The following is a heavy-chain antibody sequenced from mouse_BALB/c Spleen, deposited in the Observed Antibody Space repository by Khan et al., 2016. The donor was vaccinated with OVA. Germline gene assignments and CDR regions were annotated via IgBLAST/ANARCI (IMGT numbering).Heavy chain of an antibody. CDR2: ISYSGST. Sequence: EVQLVESGPGLVKPSQSLSLTCTVTGYSITSGYGWNWIRQFPGNKLEWMGYISYSGSTNYKPSLKNRISIPRDTSKNKFFLQFNSFSTVDTSTYYCAKTARIKSWGQGTTLTVS. CDR1: GYSITSGYG. J-gene: IGHJ2*01. D-gene: IGHD1-2*01. V-gene: IGHV3-2*02. CDR3: AKTARIKS.